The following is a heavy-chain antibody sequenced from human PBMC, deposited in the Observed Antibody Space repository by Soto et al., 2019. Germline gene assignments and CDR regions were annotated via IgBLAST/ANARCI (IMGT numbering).Heavy chain of an antibody. CDR1: GGSISSGDYY. J-gene: IGHJ4*02. CDR3: ARVGDYYDSSGYSDY. D-gene: IGHD3-22*01. CDR2: IYYSGST. V-gene: IGHV4-30-4*01. Sequence: TLSLTCTVSGGSISSGDYYWSWIRQPPGKGLEWIGYIYYSGSTYYNPSLKSRVTISVDTSKNQFSLKLSSVTAADTAVYYCARVGDYYDSSGYSDYWGQGTLVTVS.